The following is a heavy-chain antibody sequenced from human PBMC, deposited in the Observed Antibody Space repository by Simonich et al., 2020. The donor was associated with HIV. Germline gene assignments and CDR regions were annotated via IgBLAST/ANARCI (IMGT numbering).Heavy chain of an antibody. V-gene: IGHV4-39*01. J-gene: IGHJ4*02. CDR2: TYYSGNT. CDR3: ARQGGAIGLGY. Sequence: QLQLQESGPGLVKPSETLSLTCTVSGGSISSSRYYWGWIRQPPGKGLEWIGSTYYSGNTYYNPSLKTRLTISVDTSKNQFSLKLSSVTAADTAVYYCARQGGAIGLGYWGQGTLVTVSS. CDR1: GGSISSSRYY. D-gene: IGHD7-27*01.